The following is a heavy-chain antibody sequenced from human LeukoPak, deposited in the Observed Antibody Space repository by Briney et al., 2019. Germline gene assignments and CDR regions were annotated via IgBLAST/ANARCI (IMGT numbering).Heavy chain of an antibody. V-gene: IGHV3-23*01. J-gene: IGHJ6*02. Sequence: GGSLRLSCAASGFTFISYAMSWVRQAPGKGLEWVSSLSGNAGRPYYADSVKGRFTISRDNSKNTLYLQMNSLRAEDTAVYCCAKDHRDSGNYYYYYGLDVWGQGTMVTVSS. CDR3: AKDHRDSGNYYYYYGLDV. D-gene: IGHD1-26*01. CDR2: LSGNAGRP. CDR1: GFTFISYA.